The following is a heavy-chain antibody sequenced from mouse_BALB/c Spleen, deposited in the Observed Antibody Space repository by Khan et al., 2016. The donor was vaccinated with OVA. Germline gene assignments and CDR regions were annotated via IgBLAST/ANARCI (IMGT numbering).Heavy chain of an antibody. J-gene: IGHJ2*01. CDR3: AREEALYYFDY. CDR2: IYPGTDNT. V-gene: IGHV1-76*01. CDR1: GYIFTSYW. D-gene: IGHD3-2*02. Sequence: QVQLKQSGAELVRPGTSVKLSCKTSGYIFTSYWIHWVKQRSGQGLEWIARIYPGTDNTYYSEKFKDKATLTADNSSSTAYLQLSSLKSEDSAVFFCAREEALYYFDYWGQGTTLTVAA.